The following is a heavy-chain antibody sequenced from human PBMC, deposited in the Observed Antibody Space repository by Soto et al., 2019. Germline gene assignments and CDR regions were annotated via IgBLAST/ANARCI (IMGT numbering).Heavy chain of an antibody. V-gene: IGHV4-61*01. Sequence: PSETLSLTCTVSGGSVSSGSYYWSWIRQPPGKGLEWIGYINDRGNTNYNPSLKSRVTIAVDTSKSQFSLKLSSVTAADTAVYYXXXXXXVVAGPYFDYWGXGIX. CDR1: GGSVSSGSYY. CDR2: INDRGNT. CDR3: XXXXXVVAGPYFDY. J-gene: IGHJ4*02. D-gene: IGHD6-19*01.